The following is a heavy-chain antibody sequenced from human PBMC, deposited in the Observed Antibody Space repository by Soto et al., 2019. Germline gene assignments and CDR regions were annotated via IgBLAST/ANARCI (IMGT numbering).Heavy chain of an antibody. CDR2: IWYDGSNK. D-gene: IGHD2-15*01. Sequence: GSLRLSCAASGFTFSSYGMHWVRQAPGKGLEWVAVIWYDGSNKYYADSVKGRFTISRDNSKNTLYLQMNSLRAEDTAVYYCARVHCSAGTCLDGLDFWGQGTTVTVSS. V-gene: IGHV3-33*01. CDR3: ARVHCSAGTCLDGLDF. J-gene: IGHJ6*02. CDR1: GFTFSSYG.